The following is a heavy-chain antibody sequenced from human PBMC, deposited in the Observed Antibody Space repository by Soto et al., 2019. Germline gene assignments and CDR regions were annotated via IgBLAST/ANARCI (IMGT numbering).Heavy chain of an antibody. Sequence: PSETLSLTCTVYGGSISSYCWSWIRQPPGKGLEWIGYIYYSGSTNYNPSLKSRVTISVDTSKNQFSLKLSSVTASDTAVYYFARDLGVALATLTLDYWGQGTLVTVSS. J-gene: IGHJ4*02. CDR2: IYYSGST. CDR1: GGSISSYC. CDR3: ARDLGVALATLTLDY. V-gene: IGHV4-59*01. D-gene: IGHD2-15*01.